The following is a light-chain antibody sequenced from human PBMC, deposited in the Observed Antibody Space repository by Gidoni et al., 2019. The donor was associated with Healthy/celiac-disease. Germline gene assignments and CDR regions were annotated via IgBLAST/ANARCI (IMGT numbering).Light chain of an antibody. CDR1: QSVSSY. CDR2: DAS. J-gene: IGKJ1*01. V-gene: IGKV3-11*01. CDR3: QQRSNWPRT. Sequence: EMVLTQSPPTLSLSPGERATLSCRASQSVSSYLAWYQQKPGQAPRLLIYDASNRATGIPARFSGSGSGTDFTLTISSLEPEDFAVYYCQQRSNWPRTFGQGTKVEIK.